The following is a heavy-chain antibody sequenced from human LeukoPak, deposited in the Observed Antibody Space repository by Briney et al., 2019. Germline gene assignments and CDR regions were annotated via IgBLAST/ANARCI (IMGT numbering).Heavy chain of an antibody. CDR1: GHTFTGYY. D-gene: IGHD2-15*01. V-gene: IGHV1-46*01. Sequence: ASVKVSCKASGHTFTGYYMHWVRQAPGQGLEWMGIINPSGGSTSYAQKFQGRVTMTRDTPTSTVYMELSSLRSEDTAVYYCAGDRRFLVVVVAASTDAFDIWGQGTMVTVSS. CDR2: INPSGGST. CDR3: AGDRRFLVVVVAASTDAFDI. J-gene: IGHJ3*02.